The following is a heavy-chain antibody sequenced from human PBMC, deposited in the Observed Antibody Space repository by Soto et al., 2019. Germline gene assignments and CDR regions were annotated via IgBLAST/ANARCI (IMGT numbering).Heavy chain of an antibody. D-gene: IGHD6-6*01. J-gene: IGHJ3*02. Sequence: PGGCLGACSACSGCHFSSYGLSWVPQAAGKGLEWVANIKQDGSEKYYVDSVKGRFTISRDNAKNSLYLQMNSLRAEDTAVYYCARDLSARPGFDAFDIWGQGTMVTVSS. CDR1: GCHFSSYG. CDR3: ARDLSARPGFDAFDI. V-gene: IGHV3-7*03. CDR2: IKQDGSEK.